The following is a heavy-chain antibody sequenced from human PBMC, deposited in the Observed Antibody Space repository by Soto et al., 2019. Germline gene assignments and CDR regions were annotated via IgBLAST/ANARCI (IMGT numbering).Heavy chain of an antibody. V-gene: IGHV1-18*01. D-gene: IGHD5-18*01. Sequence: ASVKVSCKASGYTFPSYGISWVRQAPGQGLEWMGWISAYNGNTNYAQKLQGRVTMTTDTSTSTAYMELRSLRSDDTAVYYCAIRGYSYGWGYWFDPWGQGTLVTVSS. CDR3: AIRGYSYGWGYWFDP. CDR2: ISAYNGNT. CDR1: GYTFPSYG. J-gene: IGHJ5*02.